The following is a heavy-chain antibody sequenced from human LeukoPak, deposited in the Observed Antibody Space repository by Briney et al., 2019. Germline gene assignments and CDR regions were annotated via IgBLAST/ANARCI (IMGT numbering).Heavy chain of an antibody. V-gene: IGHV4-59*08. CDR2: IYYSGST. J-gene: IGHJ4*02. Sequence: SETLSLTCSVSGGSMNSYYWSWIRQSPGKGLEWIGYIYYSGSTNYNPSLKSRVTISVDTSKNQFSLKLSSVTAADTAVYYCARRGDSSGVDYWGQGTLVAVSS. CDR3: ARRGDSSGVDY. CDR1: GGSMNSYY. D-gene: IGHD3-22*01.